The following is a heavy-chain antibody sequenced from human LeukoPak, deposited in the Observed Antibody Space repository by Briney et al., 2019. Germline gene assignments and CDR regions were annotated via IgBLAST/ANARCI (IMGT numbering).Heavy chain of an antibody. CDR3: ARDRWGYSYGGD. CDR1: GFTFSNYW. D-gene: IGHD5-18*01. V-gene: IGHV3-7*01. Sequence: GGSLRLSCAASGFTFSNYWMSWVRQAPGKGLEWVANIKEDGRQKYYVDSVKGRFTISRDNAKNSLYLQMSRLRAEDAAVYYCARDRWGYSYGGDWGQGTLVTVSS. J-gene: IGHJ4*02. CDR2: IKEDGRQK.